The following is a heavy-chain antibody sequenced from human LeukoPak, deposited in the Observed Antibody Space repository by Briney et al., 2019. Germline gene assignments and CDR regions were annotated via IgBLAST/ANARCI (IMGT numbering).Heavy chain of an antibody. CDR3: ARTGDLLYYYYYYMDV. J-gene: IGHJ6*03. V-gene: IGHV3-20*04. CDR2: INWNGGST. Sequence: GGSLRLSCAASGFTFDDYGMSWVRQAPGKGLEWGSGINWNGGSTGYADSVKGRFTISRDNAKNSLYLQMNSLRAEDTALYYCARTGDLLYYYYYYMDVWGKGTTVTVSS. D-gene: IGHD7-27*01. CDR1: GFTFDDYG.